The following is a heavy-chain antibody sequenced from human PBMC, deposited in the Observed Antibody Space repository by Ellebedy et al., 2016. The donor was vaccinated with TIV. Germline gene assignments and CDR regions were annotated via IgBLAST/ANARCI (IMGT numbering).Heavy chain of an antibody. V-gene: IGHV1-46*01. J-gene: IGHJ4*02. CDR3: ASVPSAGADF. CDR2: LDARVGST. CDR1: GYTFSKYY. Sequence: ASVKVSCKTSGYTFSKYYFHWIRQAPGRGLEWMGVLDARVGSTIYAPSLQGRVTVTRDTSTRTVYMELRSLRFEDTAVYYCASVPSAGADFWGQGTLVTVSS. D-gene: IGHD4-17*01.